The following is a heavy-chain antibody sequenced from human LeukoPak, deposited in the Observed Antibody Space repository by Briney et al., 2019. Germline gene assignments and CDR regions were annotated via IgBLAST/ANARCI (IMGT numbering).Heavy chain of an antibody. CDR2: INHSGST. CDR1: GGSLSGYY. V-gene: IGHV4-34*01. Sequence: SETLSLTCAVYGGSLSGYYWSWIRQPPGKGLEWIGEINHSGSTNYHPSPKSRDTRSVDTSKNQFSLKLNSVTAADTAVYYCARGRQGIVVVVAATPGSNWFDPWGQGTLVTVSS. CDR3: ARGRQGIVVVVAATPGSNWFDP. J-gene: IGHJ5*02. D-gene: IGHD2-15*01.